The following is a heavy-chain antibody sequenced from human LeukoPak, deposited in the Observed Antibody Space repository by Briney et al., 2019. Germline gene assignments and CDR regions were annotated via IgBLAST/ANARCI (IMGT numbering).Heavy chain of an antibody. D-gene: IGHD4-17*01. Sequence: GGSLRLSCAASGFTFSSYGMHWVRQAPGKGLEWVAVISYDGSNKYYADSVKGRFTISRDNSKNTLYLQMNSLRAEDTAVYYCAKDLGDVDYGDYQNHFDYWGQGTLVTVSS. CDR2: ISYDGSNK. J-gene: IGHJ4*02. V-gene: IGHV3-30*18. CDR1: GFTFSSYG. CDR3: AKDLGDVDYGDYQNHFDY.